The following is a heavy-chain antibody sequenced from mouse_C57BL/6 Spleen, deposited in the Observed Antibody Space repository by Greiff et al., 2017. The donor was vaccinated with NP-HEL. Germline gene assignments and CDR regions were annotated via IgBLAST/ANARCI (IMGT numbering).Heavy chain of an antibody. Sequence: LVESGAELVRPGASVTLSCKASGYTFTDYEMHWVKQTPVHGLEWIGAIDPETGGTAYNQKFKGKAILTADKSSSTAYMELRSLTSEDSAVYYCTRWGYGSNYAMDYWGQGTSVTVSS. J-gene: IGHJ4*01. CDR3: TRWGYGSNYAMDY. CDR1: GYTFTDYE. V-gene: IGHV1-15*01. D-gene: IGHD1-1*01. CDR2: IDPETGGT.